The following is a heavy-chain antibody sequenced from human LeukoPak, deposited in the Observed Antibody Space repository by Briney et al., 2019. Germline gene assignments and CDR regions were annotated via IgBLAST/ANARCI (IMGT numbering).Heavy chain of an antibody. V-gene: IGHV3-21*01. CDR3: ARVAVAGPTGWFDP. Sequence: GGSLRLSCAASGFALNSYSLSWVRQAPGKGLEWVSSISSTSAYIHYADSVKGRFTISRDNADNVVYLQMSSLGAEDTAVYYCARVAVAGPTGWFDPWGQGTLVTVSS. J-gene: IGHJ5*02. CDR1: GFALNSYS. D-gene: IGHD6-19*01. CDR2: ISSTSAYI.